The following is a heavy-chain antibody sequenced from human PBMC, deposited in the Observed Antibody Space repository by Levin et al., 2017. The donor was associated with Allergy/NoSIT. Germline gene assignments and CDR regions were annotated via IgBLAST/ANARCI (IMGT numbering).Heavy chain of an antibody. CDR2: ISSSSSYI. D-gene: IGHD4-17*01. CDR3: ARDDYGDYYRYFDY. Sequence: MTGGSLRLSCAASGFTFSSYSMNWVRQAPGKGLEWVSSISSSSSYIYYADSVKGRFTISRDNAKNSLYLQMNSLRAEDTAVYYCARDDYGDYYRYFDYWGQGTLVTVSS. CDR1: GFTFSSYS. J-gene: IGHJ4*02. V-gene: IGHV3-21*01.